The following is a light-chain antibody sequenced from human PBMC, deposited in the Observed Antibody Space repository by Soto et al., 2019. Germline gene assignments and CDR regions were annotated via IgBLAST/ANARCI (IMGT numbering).Light chain of an antibody. J-gene: IGKJ1*01. CDR2: DAS. CDR3: LRYNAFSQT. CDR1: QSMNDW. V-gene: IGKV1-5*01. Sequence: DIQMTQSPSTLSACVGDRVTITCRASQSMNDWLAWYQQKPGKAPKVLIYDASSLQSGVPSRFSGSGSGTEFTLTIDSLQPDDVATYYCLRYNAFSQTFGQGTKVDIK.